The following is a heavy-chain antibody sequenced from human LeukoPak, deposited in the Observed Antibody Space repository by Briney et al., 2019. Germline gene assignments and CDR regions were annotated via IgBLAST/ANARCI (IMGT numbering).Heavy chain of an antibody. CDR3: GRITMVRGAGKYDL. Sequence: PGGSLRLSSAPSGCTICSNFVTWGCQAPGKGLEWVANIKGAGSEKYYVDSVKGRFTVSRDNAQNSLFLQMNSLRAEDTAVYYCGRITMVRGAGKYDLWGQGTLVTVSS. J-gene: IGHJ4*02. CDR2: IKGAGSEK. V-gene: IGHV3-7*01. D-gene: IGHD3-10*01. CDR1: GCTICSNF.